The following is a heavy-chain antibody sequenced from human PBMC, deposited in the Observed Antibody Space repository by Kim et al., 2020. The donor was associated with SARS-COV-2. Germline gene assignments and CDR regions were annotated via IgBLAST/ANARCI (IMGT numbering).Heavy chain of an antibody. Sequence: GESLKISCKGSGYSFTSYWIGWVRQMPGKGLEWMGIIYPGDSDTRYSPSFQGQVTISADKSISTAYLQWSSLKASDTAMYYCARHMGGWNTMIGPKQYYFDYWGQGTLVPVSS. CDR3: ARHMGGWNTMIGPKQYYFDY. CDR2: IYPGDSDT. V-gene: IGHV5-51*01. CDR1: GYSFTSYW. D-gene: IGHD3-22*01. J-gene: IGHJ4*02.